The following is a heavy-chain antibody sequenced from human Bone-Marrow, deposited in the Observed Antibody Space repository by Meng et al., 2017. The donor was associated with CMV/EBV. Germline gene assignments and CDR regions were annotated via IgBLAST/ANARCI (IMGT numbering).Heavy chain of an antibody. CDR2: INWNGGST. Sequence: WGSLRLSCAASGFTFDDYGMSWVRQAPGKGLEWVSGINWNGGSTGYADSVKGRFTISRDNAKNSLYLQMNSLRAEETALYYCAREGDSSFFDYWGQGTLVTVSS. CDR3: AREGDSSFFDY. V-gene: IGHV3-20*04. CDR1: GFTFDDYG. D-gene: IGHD6-6*01. J-gene: IGHJ4*02.